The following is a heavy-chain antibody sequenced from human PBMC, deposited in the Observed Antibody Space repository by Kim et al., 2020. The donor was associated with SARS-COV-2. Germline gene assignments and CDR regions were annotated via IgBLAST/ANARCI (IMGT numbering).Heavy chain of an antibody. J-gene: IGHJ4*02. V-gene: IGHV4-34*01. CDR3: ARGRRYFDWLLYPDFLFDY. D-gene: IGHD3-9*01. Sequence: SRVTISVDPSKNQFSLKLSSVTAADTAVYYCARGRRYFDWLLYPDFLFDYWGQGTLVTVSS.